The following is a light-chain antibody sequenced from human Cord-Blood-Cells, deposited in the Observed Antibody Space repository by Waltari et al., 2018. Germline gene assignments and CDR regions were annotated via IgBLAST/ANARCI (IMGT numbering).Light chain of an antibody. CDR2: DAS. CDR3: QQRSNWPPMYT. V-gene: IGKV3-11*01. CDR1: QSVSSY. J-gene: IGKJ2*01. Sequence: IVLTQSPATLSFSPGERATRSCRASQSVSSYLAWYQQKPGQAPRLLIYDASNRATGIPARFSGSGSGTDFTLTISSLEPEDFAVYYCQQRSNWPPMYTFGQGTKLEIK.